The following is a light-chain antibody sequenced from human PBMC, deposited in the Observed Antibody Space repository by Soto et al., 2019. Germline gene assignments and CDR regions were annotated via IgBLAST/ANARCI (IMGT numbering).Light chain of an antibody. J-gene: IGKJ1*01. Sequence: DIQMPQYPSSLSASVGDRVTITCRASQSISSYLNWYQQKRGEAPKLLIYAASSLQSGVPSSFSGSGSGTDFTLTISSLQTEDFVTYYCQQSYSTLCAFGQGTKVEIK. CDR1: QSISSY. CDR3: QQSYSTLCA. V-gene: IGKV1-39*01. CDR2: AAS.